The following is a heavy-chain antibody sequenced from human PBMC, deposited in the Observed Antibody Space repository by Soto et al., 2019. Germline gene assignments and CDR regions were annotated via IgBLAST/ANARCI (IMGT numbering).Heavy chain of an antibody. CDR1: GGTFSSYA. D-gene: IGHD2-15*01. CDR3: ARDSAGRTLGHYYGMDV. Sequence: QVQLVQSGAEVKKPGSSVKVSCKASGGTFSSYAISWVRQAPGQGLEWMGGIIPIFGTANYAQKFQGRVTITADESTSTAYMELRSLRSEDRAVYYCARDSAGRTLGHYYGMDVWGQGTTVTVSS. V-gene: IGHV1-69*01. CDR2: IIPIFGTA. J-gene: IGHJ6*02.